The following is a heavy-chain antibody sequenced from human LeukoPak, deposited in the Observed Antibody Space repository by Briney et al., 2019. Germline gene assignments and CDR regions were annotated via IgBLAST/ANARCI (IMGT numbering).Heavy chain of an antibody. CDR3: TKEPELLPSGDWFDP. J-gene: IGHJ5*02. V-gene: IGHV3-23*01. D-gene: IGHD1-14*01. CDR1: GFTFTRHA. CDR2: IGARGRNT. Sequence: PGGSLRLSCAASGFTFTRHAMSWVRQAPGKGLEWVSGIGARGRNTYYADPVQGRFTISRDNSQDNLFLQMNSLRDDDTAIYYCTKEPELLPSGDWFDPWGQGTLVTVSS.